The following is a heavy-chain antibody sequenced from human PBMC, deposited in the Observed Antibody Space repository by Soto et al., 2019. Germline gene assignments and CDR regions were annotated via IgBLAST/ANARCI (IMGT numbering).Heavy chain of an antibody. D-gene: IGHD3-10*01. CDR3: ARYGSGTCYPTTFES. J-gene: IGHJ4*02. V-gene: IGHV4-31*03. Sequence: QVQLQESGPGLVKPSQTLSLTCTVSGGSISSAGYNWSWIRQHPGKGLEWFGYIYYSGSTYYNPSPHSRVTKSVDAYKNQCSLKLCSVTAADTAVYYCARYGSGTCYPTTFESWGQGTLVTVSS. CDR1: GGSISSAGYN. CDR2: IYYSGST.